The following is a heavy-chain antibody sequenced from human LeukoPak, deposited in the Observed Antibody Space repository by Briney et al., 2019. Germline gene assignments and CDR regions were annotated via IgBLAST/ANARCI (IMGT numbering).Heavy chain of an antibody. CDR3: ARVLHKRNYDSSDYYGY. Sequence: GGSLRLSCAASGFTFSSYNMNWVRQAPGKGLEWVSSISTSSSYIYYADSVKGRFTISRDNAKNSLYLQMNSLRAEDTAVYCCARVLHKRNYDSSDYYGYWGQGTLVTVSS. J-gene: IGHJ4*02. D-gene: IGHD3-22*01. V-gene: IGHV3-21*01. CDR1: GFTFSSYN. CDR2: ISTSSSYI.